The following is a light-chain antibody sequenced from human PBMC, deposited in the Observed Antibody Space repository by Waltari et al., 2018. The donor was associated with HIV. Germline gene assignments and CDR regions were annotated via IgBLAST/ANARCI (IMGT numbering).Light chain of an antibody. Sequence: QSVLTQPPSASATPGHRVAISCSGTWQAIGSKVVYWYQLLPGTTPKLLISRDDQRPSGVPARVSGSKSDSSASLAVTDLRSEDEGEYFCSTWDNSLGTYIFGGGTKLTVL. CDR1: WQAIGSKV. CDR3: STWDNSLGTYI. CDR2: RDD. V-gene: IGLV1-47*01. J-gene: IGLJ2*01.